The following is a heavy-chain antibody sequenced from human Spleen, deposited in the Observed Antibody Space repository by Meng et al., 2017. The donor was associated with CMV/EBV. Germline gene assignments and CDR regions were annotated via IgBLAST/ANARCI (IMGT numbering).Heavy chain of an antibody. CDR3: ARGEVPAAITDY. D-gene: IGHD2-2*01. CDR2: ISAYNGNT. CDR1: GYNFTGYY. J-gene: IGHJ4*02. Sequence: ASVKVSCKASGYNFTGYYMHWVRQAPGQGLEWMGWISAYNGNTNYAQKLQGRVTMTTDTSTSTAYMELRSLRSDDTAVYYCARGEVPAAITDYWGQGTLVTVSS. V-gene: IGHV1-18*04.